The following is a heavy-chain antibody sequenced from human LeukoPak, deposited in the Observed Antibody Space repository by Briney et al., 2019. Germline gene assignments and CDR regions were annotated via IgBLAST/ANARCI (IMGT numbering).Heavy chain of an antibody. CDR2: ISGSGGST. V-gene: IGHV3-23*01. CDR3: AKMDSSSWSPVDWYFDL. D-gene: IGHD6-13*01. J-gene: IGHJ2*01. CDR1: GFTFSSYA. Sequence: TGGSLRLSCAASGFTFSSYAMSWVRQAPGKGLEWVSAISGSGGSTYYADSVKGRFTISRDNSKNTLYLQMNSLRAEDTAVYYCAKMDSSSWSPVDWYFDLWGRGTLVTVSS.